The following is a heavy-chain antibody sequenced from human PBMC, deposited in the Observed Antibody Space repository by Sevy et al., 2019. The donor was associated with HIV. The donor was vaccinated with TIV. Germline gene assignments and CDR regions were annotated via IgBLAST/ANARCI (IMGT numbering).Heavy chain of an antibody. Sequence: GGSLRISCAASGFTFSNACMSWVRQAPGKGLEWVGRIKSKTDGGTTDYAAPVKGRFTISRDDSKNTLYLQMNSLKTEDTAVYYCTIDLSNYYDSSGYYSGTRGYWGQGTLVTVSS. J-gene: IGHJ4*02. D-gene: IGHD3-22*01. CDR1: GFTFSNAC. V-gene: IGHV3-15*01. CDR2: IKSKTDGGTT. CDR3: TIDLSNYYDSSGYYSGTRGY.